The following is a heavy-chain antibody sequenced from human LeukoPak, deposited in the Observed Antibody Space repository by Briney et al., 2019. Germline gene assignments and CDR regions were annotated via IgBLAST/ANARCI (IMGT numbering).Heavy chain of an antibody. D-gene: IGHD6-6*01. CDR1: GYSFTSYW. Sequence: GESLKISCQGSGYSFTSYWIGWVRQMPGKGLEWMGIIYPADSDTRYNPSFQGQVTISADISIRTAYLQWSSLRASDTAVYYCARRAFTSSSFSCYYYVDVWGKGTTVTVSS. J-gene: IGHJ6*03. CDR3: ARRAFTSSSFSCYYYVDV. V-gene: IGHV5-51*01. CDR2: IYPADSDT.